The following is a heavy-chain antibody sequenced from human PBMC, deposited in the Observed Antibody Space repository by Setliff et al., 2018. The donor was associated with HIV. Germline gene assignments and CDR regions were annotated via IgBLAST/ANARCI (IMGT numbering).Heavy chain of an antibody. CDR1: GGSISHFY. D-gene: IGHD3-22*01. Sequence: SETLSLTCSVSGGSISHFYWSWIRQPPGKGLEWVGHIYSTGDTNYNPSLKSRVTLSADPSKNQLSLSLTSVTAADTAVYYCARVRLTMIMMVDYFDQWGQGTLVTV. CDR2: IYSTGDT. J-gene: IGHJ4*02. V-gene: IGHV4-4*07. CDR3: ARVRLTMIMMVDYFDQ.